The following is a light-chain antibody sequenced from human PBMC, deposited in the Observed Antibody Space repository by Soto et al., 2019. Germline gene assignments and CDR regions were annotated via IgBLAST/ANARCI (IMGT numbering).Light chain of an antibody. J-gene: IGKJ4*01. CDR2: DSS. Sequence: EMALTQSPATLSLSPGERATLSCRASQTISNSLAWYQEKPGQAPRLLIYDSSNRATGIPPRFSGSGSGTDFTLTISSLEPEDFAVYYCQQRNSWPPPTFGGGTRVAI. CDR3: QQRNSWPPPT. CDR1: QTISNS. V-gene: IGKV3-11*01.